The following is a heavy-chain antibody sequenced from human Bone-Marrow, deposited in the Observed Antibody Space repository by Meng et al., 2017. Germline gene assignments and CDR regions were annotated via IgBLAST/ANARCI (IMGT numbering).Heavy chain of an antibody. CDR3: ARYSSSSLAFDF. J-gene: IGHJ4*02. CDR1: GDSISSGGYS. D-gene: IGHD6-6*01. Sequence: QLQLQESGAGPLKPSQTLSPPGAVSGDSISSGGYSWSWIRQPPGKGLEWIGYIYHSGSTYFNPSLKSRVTVSVDRSKNQFSLNLSSVTAADTAVYYCARYSSSSLAFDFWGQGTLVTVSS. CDR2: IYHSGST. V-gene: IGHV4-30-2*01.